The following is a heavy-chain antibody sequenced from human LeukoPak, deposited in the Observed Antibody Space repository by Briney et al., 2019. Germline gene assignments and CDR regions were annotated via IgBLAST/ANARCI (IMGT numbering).Heavy chain of an antibody. J-gene: IGHJ4*02. V-gene: IGHV3-48*04. CDR3: ASRSADYYDSSVDY. CDR1: GFTFSTYS. Sequence: PGGSLRLSCAASGFTFSTYSMNWVRQAPGQGLEWVSYISSSSTTIYYADSVKGRFTISRDNAKNSLYLQMNSLRAEDTAVYYCASRSADYYDSSVDYWGQGTLVTVSS. CDR2: ISSSSTTI. D-gene: IGHD3-22*01.